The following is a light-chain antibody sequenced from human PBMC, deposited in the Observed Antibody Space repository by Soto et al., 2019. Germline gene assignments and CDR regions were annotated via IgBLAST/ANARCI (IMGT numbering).Light chain of an antibody. CDR2: AAS. V-gene: IGKV1-9*01. CDR1: QGISSY. J-gene: IGKJ5*01. CDR3: PKLNSYPTLT. Sequence: IHFTHRQYCLASSVGDKVTITFRTSQGISSYFAWYQQQPGKAPKLLIYAASTLQSGVPSRFSGSGSGTDFTLTISSLQPEDFATYYCPKLNSYPTLTFGQATRLEIK.